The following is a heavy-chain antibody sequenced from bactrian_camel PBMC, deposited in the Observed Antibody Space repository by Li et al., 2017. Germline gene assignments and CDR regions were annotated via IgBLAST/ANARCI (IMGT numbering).Heavy chain of an antibody. Sequence: HVQLVESGGGSVQVGGSLTLSCTASGLNHRVPCMGWFRQAPGKEREGVAAVDSDGRISVADSVNGRFTISKDNAKNTLYLQMNSLKPEDTAMYYCAADRALNAGLCPARPTSYGYWGRGTQVTVS. J-gene: IGHJ4*01. CDR1: GLNHRVPC. CDR3: AADRALNAGLCPARPTSYGY. CDR2: VDSDGRI. D-gene: IGHD1*01. V-gene: IGHV3S53*01.